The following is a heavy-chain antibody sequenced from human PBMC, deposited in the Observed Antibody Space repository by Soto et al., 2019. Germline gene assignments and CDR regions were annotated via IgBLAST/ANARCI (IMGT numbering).Heavy chain of an antibody. CDR3: AKEIFPHTFIVVVPARLFDY. CDR1: GFTFSSYA. J-gene: IGHJ4*02. V-gene: IGHV3-23*01. Sequence: EGSLRLSCAASGFTFSSYAMSWVRQAPGKGLEWVSAISGSGGSTYYADSVKGRFTISRDNSKNTLYLQMNSLRAEDTAVYYCAKEIFPHTFIVVVPARLFDYWGQGTLVTVSS. D-gene: IGHD2-2*01. CDR2: ISGSGGST.